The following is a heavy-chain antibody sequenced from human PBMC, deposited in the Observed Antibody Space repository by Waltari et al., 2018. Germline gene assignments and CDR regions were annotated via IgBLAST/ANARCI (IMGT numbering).Heavy chain of an antibody. V-gene: IGHV4-59*11. CDR2: IYYSGST. J-gene: IGHJ4*02. Sequence: QVQLQESGPGLVKPSETLSLTCTVSGGSISSHYWSWIRQPPGKGLEWIGYIYYSGSTNYNPSLKSRVTISVDTSKNQFSLKLSSVTAADTAVYYCARRGGSAYGDSEFDYWGQGTLVTVSS. CDR3: ARRGGSAYGDSEFDY. CDR1: GGSISSHY. D-gene: IGHD4-17*01.